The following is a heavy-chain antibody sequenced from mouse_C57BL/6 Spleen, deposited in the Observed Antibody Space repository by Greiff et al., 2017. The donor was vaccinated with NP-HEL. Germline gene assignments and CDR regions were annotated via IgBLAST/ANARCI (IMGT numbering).Heavy chain of an antibody. V-gene: IGHV1-50*01. CDR2: IDPSDSYT. CDR1: GYTFTSYW. D-gene: IGHD2-4*01. J-gene: IGHJ2*01. CDR3: ARWDTTIPGY. Sequence: VQLQQSGAELVKPGASVKLSCKASGYTFTSYWMQWVKQRPGQGLEWIGEIDPSDSYTNYNQKFKGKATLTVDTSSSTAYMQLSSLTSEDSAVYYCARWDTTIPGYWGQGTTLTVSS.